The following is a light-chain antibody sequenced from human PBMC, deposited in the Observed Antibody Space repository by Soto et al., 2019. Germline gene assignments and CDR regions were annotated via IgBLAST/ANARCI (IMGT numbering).Light chain of an antibody. CDR3: HQHETSPPT. J-gene: IGKJ3*01. Sequence: EIVMTQSPATLSVSPGERATLSCRASQSVSSNLAWYQQKPGQAPRLLIYGASTRATGIPARFSGSGSGTEFTLTISSLQSEDFAVYYCHQHETSPPTFGPGTKVDVK. CDR1: QSVSSN. V-gene: IGKV3D-15*01. CDR2: GAS.